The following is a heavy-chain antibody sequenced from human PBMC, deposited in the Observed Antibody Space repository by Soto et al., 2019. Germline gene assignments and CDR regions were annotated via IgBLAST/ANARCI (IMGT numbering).Heavy chain of an antibody. CDR3: AKAEKSSAVAGYFDS. Sequence: EVQLLESGGGLEQPGGSLRLSCAASEFMFSNYAMNWVRQAPGTGLEWVSAISGSGGITYYADSVKGRFTISRDNPKNTLYLQMNSRRATDTAVYYWAKAEKSSAVAGYFDSWGQGPLVTVSS. D-gene: IGHD6-19*01. CDR1: EFMFSNYA. V-gene: IGHV3-23*01. CDR2: ISGSGGIT. J-gene: IGHJ4*02.